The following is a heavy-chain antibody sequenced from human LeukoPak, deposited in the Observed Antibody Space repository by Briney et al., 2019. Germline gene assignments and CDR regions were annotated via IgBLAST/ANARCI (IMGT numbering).Heavy chain of an antibody. CDR3: ARVKDIVVVVAATRTWFDP. CDR1: GYTFTSYG. CDR2: ISAYNGNT. D-gene: IGHD2-15*01. Sequence: GASVKVSCKASGYTFTSYGISWVRQAPGQGLEWMGWISAYNGNTNYAQKLQGRVTMTTDTSTSTAYMELRSLRSDDTAVYYCARVKDIVVVVAATRTWFDPWGQGTLSPSPQ. V-gene: IGHV1-18*01. J-gene: IGHJ5*02.